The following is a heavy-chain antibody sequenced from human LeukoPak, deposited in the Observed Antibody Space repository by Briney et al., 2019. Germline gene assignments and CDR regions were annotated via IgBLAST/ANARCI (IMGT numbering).Heavy chain of an antibody. V-gene: IGHV4-39*07. CDR2: IYYSGST. D-gene: IGHD2-15*01. CDR3: ARVVGGQNDP. CDR1: GGSISSSSYY. J-gene: IGHJ5*02. Sequence: SETLSLTCTVSGGSISSSSYYWGWIRQPPGKGLEWIGSIYYSGSTYYNPSLKSRVTISVDTSKNQFSLKLSSVTAADTAVYYCARVVGGQNDPWGQGTLVTVSS.